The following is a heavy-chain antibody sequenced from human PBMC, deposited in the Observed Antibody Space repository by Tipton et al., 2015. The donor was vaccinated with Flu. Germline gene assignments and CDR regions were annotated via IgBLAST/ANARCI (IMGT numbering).Heavy chain of an antibody. J-gene: IGHJ5*02. CDR3: AGRDYSNYASDPKSWFDP. D-gene: IGHD4-11*01. CDR1: GDSIRSDYF. V-gene: IGHV4-38-2*01. Sequence: TLSLTCSVSGDSIRSDYFWGWIRQPPGKGLEWIGNVHHAGSTYYNPSLKSRLSMSVDASKNHFSLKLNSVTAADTAVYFCAGRDYSNYASDPKSWFDPWGQGTLVAVSS. CDR2: VHHAGST.